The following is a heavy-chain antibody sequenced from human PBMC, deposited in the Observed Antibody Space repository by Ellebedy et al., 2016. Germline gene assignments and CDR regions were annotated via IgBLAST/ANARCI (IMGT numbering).Heavy chain of an antibody. CDR3: AKLTIVPTRQFGN. CDR1: GFSFTSYG. V-gene: IGHV3-23*01. CDR2: ISGNGRDT. J-gene: IGHJ4*02. D-gene: IGHD3-10*01. Sequence: GESLKISXVASGFSFTSYGMSWVRQAPGKGLEWVSSISGNGRDTFYADSVRGWFTISRDNSKNMLFLQMNSLRAEDTAAYYCAKLTIVPTRQFGNWGQGTRVTVSS.